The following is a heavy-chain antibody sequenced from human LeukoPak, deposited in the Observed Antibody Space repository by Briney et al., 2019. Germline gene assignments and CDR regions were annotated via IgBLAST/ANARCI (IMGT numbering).Heavy chain of an antibody. D-gene: IGHD3-22*01. CDR1: GDSVSSNSAA. J-gene: IGHJ4*02. CDR2: TYYRSKWYN. Sequence: SQTLSLTCAISGDSVSSNSAAWNWIRQSPSRGLEWLGRTYYRSKWYNDYAVSVKSRITINLDTSKNQFSLQLNSVTPEDTAVYYCARGTPYYYDSSGIDYWGQGTLVTVSS. V-gene: IGHV6-1*01. CDR3: ARGTPYYYDSSGIDY.